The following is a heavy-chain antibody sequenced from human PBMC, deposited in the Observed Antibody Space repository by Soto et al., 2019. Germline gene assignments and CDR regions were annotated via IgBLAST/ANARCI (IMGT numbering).Heavy chain of an antibody. D-gene: IGHD3-3*01. CDR3: ARAAKYYDFWRSYGMDV. Sequence: GGSLRLSCAASGFTFSSYEMNWVRQAPGKWLEWVSYISSSGSTIYYADSVKGRFTISRDNAKNSLYLQMNSLRAEDTAVYYCARAAKYYDFWRSYGMDVWGQGXTVTVYS. V-gene: IGHV3-48*03. J-gene: IGHJ6*02. CDR2: ISSSGSTI. CDR1: GFTFSSYE.